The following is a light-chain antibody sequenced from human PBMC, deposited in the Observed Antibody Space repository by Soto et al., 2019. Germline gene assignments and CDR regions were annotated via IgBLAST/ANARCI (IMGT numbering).Light chain of an antibody. CDR1: SSDVGGYNY. CDR2: EVS. J-gene: IGLJ1*01. CDR3: SSYTTANTYV. V-gene: IGLV2-14*01. Sequence: QSALTQPASVSGSPGQSITISCTGTSSDVGGYNYVSWYQQHPGNAPKLMIYEVSNRPSGVSNRFSGSKSGNTASLTISGLQAEDEDDYSCSSYTTANTYVFGTGTKV.